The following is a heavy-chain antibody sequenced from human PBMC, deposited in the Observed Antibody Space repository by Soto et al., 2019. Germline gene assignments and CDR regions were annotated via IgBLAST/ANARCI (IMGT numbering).Heavy chain of an antibody. CDR1: GGTFSSYT. V-gene: IGHV1-18*01. D-gene: IGHD3-22*01. Sequence: ASVKVSCKASGGTFSSYTISWVRQAPGQGLEWIRWIIAYNCITKYAQKFQGRVTMTTDTSTSTAFMELRSLRSDDTAVYYCSRGDPYYYDSSGYYGARGLDYWGQGTLVTVS. CDR3: SRGDPYYYDSSGYYGARGLDY. CDR2: IIAYNCIT. J-gene: IGHJ4*02.